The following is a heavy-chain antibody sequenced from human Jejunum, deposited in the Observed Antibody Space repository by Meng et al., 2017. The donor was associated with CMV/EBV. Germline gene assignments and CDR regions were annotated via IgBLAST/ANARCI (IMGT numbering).Heavy chain of an antibody. D-gene: IGHD3-10*01. J-gene: IGHJ4*02. CDR1: GASISDSSYY. CDR2: VYYSGST. Sequence: RLRLEGSGPGLVKPSGTPSLHCTMSGASISDSSYYWGWTRQPPGKGLEWIGSVYYSGSTYYNPSLESRVTISVDTSKNQFSLKLTSVTAADTATYYCARDPTPDGSDYWGRGTLVTVSS. V-gene: IGHV4-39*06. CDR3: ARDPTPDGSDY.